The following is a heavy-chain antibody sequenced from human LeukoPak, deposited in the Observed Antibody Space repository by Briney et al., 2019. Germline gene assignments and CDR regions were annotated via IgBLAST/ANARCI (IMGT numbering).Heavy chain of an antibody. CDR1: GVSITTNY. D-gene: IGHD5-18*01. CDR2: IHHSGAT. V-gene: IGHV4-59*01. CDR3: ARSSAHSYGDFHF. Sequence: SETLSLTCSVSGVSITTNYWSWIRQPPGKGLEWLGYIHHSGATSYNPSLKSRGTMSLDTSNNQFSLKVTSVTAADTAVYYCARSSAHSYGDFHFWGQGNLATVSS. J-gene: IGHJ4*02.